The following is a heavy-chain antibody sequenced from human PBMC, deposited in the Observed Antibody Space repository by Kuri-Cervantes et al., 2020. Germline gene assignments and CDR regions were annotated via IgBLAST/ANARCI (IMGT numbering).Heavy chain of an antibody. J-gene: IGHJ4*02. D-gene: IGHD5/OR15-5a*01. V-gene: IGHV6-1*01. CDR3: ARAECHPPGYFDY. CDR1: GASVSSDSAA. CDR2: TYYRSKWYN. Sequence: SETLSLTCALYGASVSSDSAAWNRIRQSPSRGLEWLGRTYYRSKWYNDYAVSVNSRITINPDTSKNQFSLQLNSVTPEDTSVYYCARAECHPPGYFDYWGQGTLVTVSS.